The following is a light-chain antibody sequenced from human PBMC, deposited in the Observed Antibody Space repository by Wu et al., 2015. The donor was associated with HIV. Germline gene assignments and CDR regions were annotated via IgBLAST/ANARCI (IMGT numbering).Light chain of an antibody. J-gene: IGKJ5*01. Sequence: EIVMTQSPATLSVSPGERATLSCRASQTVSNKLAWYQQTPGQAPRLLIYSASNRAPGIPARFSGRGSGTDFTLTISSLEPEDFAIYYCQQRENWPITFGQGTRLEIK. CDR1: QTVSNK. CDR2: SAS. CDR3: QQRENWPIT. V-gene: IGKV3-11*01.